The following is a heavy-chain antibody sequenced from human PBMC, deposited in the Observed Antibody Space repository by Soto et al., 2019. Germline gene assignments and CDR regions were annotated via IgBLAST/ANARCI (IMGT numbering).Heavy chain of an antibody. CDR3: PKESMPEHYGDTLFDY. D-gene: IGHD4-17*01. Sequence: EVQLLESGGGLVQPGGSLRLSCEASGFSFSNYALSWVRQSPGKGLEWVSTFSAGGRAYYADSVKGRFTIAKDTSKNTLHLQASSLRAEDTAVYYCPKESMPEHYGDTLFDYWGQGTRVTVSS. V-gene: IGHV3-23*01. CDR2: FSAGGRA. J-gene: IGHJ4*02. CDR1: GFSFSNYA.